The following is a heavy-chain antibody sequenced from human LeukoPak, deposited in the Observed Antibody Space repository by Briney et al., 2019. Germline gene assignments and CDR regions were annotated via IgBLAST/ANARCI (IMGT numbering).Heavy chain of an antibody. V-gene: IGHV3-23*01. CDR1: GFTFSSYA. D-gene: IGHD5-12*01. CDR3: AKDLDIVATITGN. CDR2: VSGSGGST. J-gene: IGHJ4*02. Sequence: RPGGSLRLSCAASGFTFSSYAMSWVRQAPGKGLEWVSGVSGSGGSTYYADFVKGRFTISRDNSKNTLYLQMNSLRAEDTAVYYCAKDLDIVATITGNWGQGTLVTVSS.